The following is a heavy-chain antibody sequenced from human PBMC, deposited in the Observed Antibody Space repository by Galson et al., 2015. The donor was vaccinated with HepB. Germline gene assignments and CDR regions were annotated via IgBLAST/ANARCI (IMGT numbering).Heavy chain of an antibody. Sequence: SLRLSCAVPGFTVSSNYMSWVRQAPGKGLEWVSVIYSGDSTYYADSVKGRFTISRDKSKNTLYLQMNSLRVEDTAVYYCARGRPPDVWGQGTTVTVSS. J-gene: IGHJ6*02. V-gene: IGHV3-66*01. CDR1: GFTVSSNY. CDR2: IYSGDST. CDR3: ARGRPPDV.